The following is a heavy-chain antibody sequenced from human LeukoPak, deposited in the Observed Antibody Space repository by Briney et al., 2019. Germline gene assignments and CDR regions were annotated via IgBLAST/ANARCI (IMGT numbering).Heavy chain of an antibody. V-gene: IGHV4-4*07. CDR2: IYTSGST. CDR3: ARENLSGDEPRIDY. CDR1: GGSISSYY. Sequence: SETLSLTCTVSGGSISSYYWSWIRQPAGKGLEWIGRIYTSGSTNYNPSLKSRVTMSVDTSKNQFSLKLSSVTAADTAVYYCARENLSGDEPRIDYWGQGTLVTGSS. D-gene: IGHD5-12*01. J-gene: IGHJ4*02.